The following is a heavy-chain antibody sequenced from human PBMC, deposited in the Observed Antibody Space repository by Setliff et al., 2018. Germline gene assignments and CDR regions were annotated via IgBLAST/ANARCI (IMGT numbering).Heavy chain of an antibody. CDR1: GFTFNTYA. V-gene: IGHV3-23*01. Sequence: GGSLRLSCAASGFTFNTYAMSWVRQPPGKGLEWVSSISDTALGIYYADSVRGRFTISRDNSKKTLYLQMNSLRAEDTAVYYCAKDIVGYSSTWPKRDYFDYWGQGTLVTVSS. J-gene: IGHJ4*02. D-gene: IGHD6-13*01. CDR2: ISDTALGI. CDR3: AKDIVGYSSTWPKRDYFDY.